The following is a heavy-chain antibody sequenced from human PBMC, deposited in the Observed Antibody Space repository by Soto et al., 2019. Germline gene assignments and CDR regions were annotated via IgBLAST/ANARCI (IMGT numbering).Heavy chain of an antibody. CDR3: AIGPTMIVYYSFDY. V-gene: IGHV1-69*13. CDR1: GGTFSSYA. D-gene: IGHD3-22*01. CDR2: IIPIFGTA. Sequence: SVKVSCKASGGTFSSYAISWVRQAPGQGLEWMGGIIPIFGTANYAQKFQGRVTITADESTSTAYMELSSLRSEDTAVYYCAIGPTMIVYYSFDYWGQGTLVTVSS. J-gene: IGHJ4*02.